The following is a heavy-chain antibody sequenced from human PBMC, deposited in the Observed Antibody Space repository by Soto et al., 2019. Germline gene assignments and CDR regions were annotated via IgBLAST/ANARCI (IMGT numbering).Heavy chain of an antibody. CDR1: GYSFTSYW. CDR2: IDPSDSYT. V-gene: IGHV5-10-1*01. Sequence: GESLKISCKGSGYSFTSYWISWVRQMPGKGLEWMGRIDPSDSYTNYSPSLQGHVTISADKSISTAYLQWSSLKASDTAMYYCASHNYGSGSRYYYYGMDVWGQGTTVTVSS. D-gene: IGHD3-10*01. CDR3: ASHNYGSGSRYYYYGMDV. J-gene: IGHJ6*02.